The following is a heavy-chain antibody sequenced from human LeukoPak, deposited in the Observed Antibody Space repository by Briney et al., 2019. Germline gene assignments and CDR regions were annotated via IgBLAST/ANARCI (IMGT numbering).Heavy chain of an antibody. J-gene: IGHJ5*02. V-gene: IGHV4-38-2*02. CDR3: ARGEGYCSGGSCYPGNWFDP. D-gene: IGHD2-15*01. Sequence: SETLSLTCTVSGYSISSGYYWGWIRQPPGKGLEWIGSIYHSGSTYYNPSLKSRVTISVDTSKNQFSLKLSSVTAADTAVHYCARGEGYCSGGSCYPGNWFDPWGQGTLVTVSS. CDR1: GYSISSGYY. CDR2: IYHSGST.